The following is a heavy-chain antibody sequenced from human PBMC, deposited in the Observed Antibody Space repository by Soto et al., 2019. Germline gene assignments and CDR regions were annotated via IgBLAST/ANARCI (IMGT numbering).Heavy chain of an antibody. J-gene: IGHJ2*01. D-gene: IGHD6-19*01. Sequence: QVQLVQSGAEVKKPGSSVKVSCKASGGTFSSYAISWVRQAPGQGLKWMGGIIPIFGTANYAQKFQGRVTITADESTSTAYMELSSLRSEDTAAYYCARVRCSSGWYGCLSYFDLWGRGTLVTVSS. CDR2: IIPIFGTA. V-gene: IGHV1-69*12. CDR1: GGTFSSYA. CDR3: ARVRCSSGWYGCLSYFDL.